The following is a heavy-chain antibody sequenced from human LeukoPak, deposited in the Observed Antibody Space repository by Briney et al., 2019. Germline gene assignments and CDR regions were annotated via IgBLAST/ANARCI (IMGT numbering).Heavy chain of an antibody. Sequence: SETLSLTCAVYGGSFSGYYWSWIRQPPGKWLEWIGEINHSGSTNYNPSLKSRVTISVDTSKNQFSLKLSSVTAADTAVYYCARLPYYDSSGYYYYYYYMDVWGKGTTVTISS. D-gene: IGHD3-22*01. CDR1: GGSFSGYY. J-gene: IGHJ6*03. CDR2: INHSGST. V-gene: IGHV4-34*01. CDR3: ARLPYYDSSGYYYYYYYMDV.